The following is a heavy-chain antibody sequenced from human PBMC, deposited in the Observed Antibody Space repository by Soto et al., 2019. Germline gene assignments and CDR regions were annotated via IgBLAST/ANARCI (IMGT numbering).Heavy chain of an antibody. CDR2: IYHSGST. J-gene: IGHJ3*02. Sequence: QVQLQESGSGLVKPSQTLSLTCAVSGGSISSGAYSWSWIRQPPGKGLEWIAYIYHSGSTYYNPSLKSRVTISVDRSKNQFSLKLSSVTAADTAVYYCARRQGAFDIWGQGTMVPVSS. CDR1: GGSISSGAYS. CDR3: ARRQGAFDI. V-gene: IGHV4-30-2*01.